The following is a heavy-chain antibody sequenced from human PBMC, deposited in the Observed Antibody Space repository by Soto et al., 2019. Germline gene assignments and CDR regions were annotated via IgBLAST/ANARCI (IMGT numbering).Heavy chain of an antibody. J-gene: IGHJ4*02. CDR2: INHSGST. D-gene: IGHD1-7*01. V-gene: IGHV4-34*01. CDR1: GGSFGGYY. CDR3: ARARLDGGTSSRFDY. Sequence: SETLSLTCAVYGGSFGGYYWSWIRQPPGKGLEWIGEINHSGSTNYNPSLKSRVTISVDTSKNQFSLKLSSVTAADTAVYYCARARLDGGTSSRFDYWGQGTLVTASS.